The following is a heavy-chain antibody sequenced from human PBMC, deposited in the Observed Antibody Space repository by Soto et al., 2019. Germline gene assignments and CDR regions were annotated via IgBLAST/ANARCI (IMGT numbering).Heavy chain of an antibody. Sequence: QVQLVESGGGVVQPGRSLRLSCAASGFTCSSYGMHWVRQAPGKGLEWVAVISYDGTNENYADSVKGRFTISRDTSKNTLQLQMNSLRAEDTAVYYCAKDTYYHDSSGYYIFDYWGQGTLVTVSS. V-gene: IGHV3-30*18. J-gene: IGHJ4*02. CDR1: GFTCSSYG. CDR3: AKDTYYHDSSGYYIFDY. CDR2: ISYDGTNE. D-gene: IGHD3-22*01.